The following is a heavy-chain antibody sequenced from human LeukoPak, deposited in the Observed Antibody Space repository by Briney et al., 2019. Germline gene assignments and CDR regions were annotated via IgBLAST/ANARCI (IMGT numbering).Heavy chain of an antibody. D-gene: IGHD3-9*01. CDR2: IKQDGSEK. J-gene: IGHJ4*02. CDR1: GFTFSSYW. CDR3: AREENYDILTGPYCLDY. V-gene: IGHV3-7*01. Sequence: PGGSLRLSCAASGFTFSSYWMSWVRQAPGKGLEWVANIKQDGSEKYYVDSVKGRFTISRDNAKNSLYLQMNSLRAEDTAVYYCAREENYDILTGPYCLDYWGQGTLVTVSS.